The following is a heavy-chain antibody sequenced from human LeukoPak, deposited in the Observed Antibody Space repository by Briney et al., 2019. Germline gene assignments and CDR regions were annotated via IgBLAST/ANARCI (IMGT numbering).Heavy chain of an antibody. CDR2: ILPIFGTT. Sequence: GASVKVSCKASGGTFSNYAISWVRQAPGQGLEWMGGILPIFGTTNYAQKFQGRVPITADESTSTAYMELSSLRSEDTAVYYCARVSCGGNCYSLIGAFDIWGQGTMVTVSS. CDR3: ARVSCGGNCYSLIGAFDI. CDR1: GGTFSNYA. J-gene: IGHJ3*02. D-gene: IGHD2-15*01. V-gene: IGHV1-69*13.